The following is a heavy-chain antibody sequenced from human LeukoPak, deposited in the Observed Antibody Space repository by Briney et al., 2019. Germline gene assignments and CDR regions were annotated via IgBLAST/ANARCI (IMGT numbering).Heavy chain of an antibody. CDR3: ARDYGSGSYDFDY. V-gene: IGHV1-2*02. CDR1: GYTFTGYY. D-gene: IGHD3-10*01. Sequence: ASVKVSCKASGYTFTGYYMHWVRQAPGQGLEWMGWINPNSGGTNYAQKFQGRVTMTRDTSISTAYMELSRLRSDDTAVYYCARDYGSGSYDFDYLGQGTLVTVSS. CDR2: INPNSGGT. J-gene: IGHJ4*02.